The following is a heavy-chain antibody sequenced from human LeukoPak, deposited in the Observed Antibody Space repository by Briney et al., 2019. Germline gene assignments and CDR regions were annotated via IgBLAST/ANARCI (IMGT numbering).Heavy chain of an antibody. Sequence: ASVKVSCKASGYTFTSYDINWVRQATGQGLEWMGWMNPNSGNTGYAQKFQGRVTMTRNTSISTAYMELSSLRSEDTAVYYCARVYRGYSYGYPDAFDIWGQGTMVTVSS. CDR1: GYTFTSYD. CDR3: ARVYRGYSYGYPDAFDI. CDR2: MNPNSGNT. V-gene: IGHV1-8*01. D-gene: IGHD5-18*01. J-gene: IGHJ3*02.